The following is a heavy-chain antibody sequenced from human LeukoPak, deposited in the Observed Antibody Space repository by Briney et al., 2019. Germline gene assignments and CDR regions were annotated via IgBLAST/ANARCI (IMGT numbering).Heavy chain of an antibody. Sequence: GGSLRLSCAASGLTFSSYAMSWVRQAPGKGLEWVSAISGSGGSTYYADSVKGRFTISRDNSKNTLYLQMNSLRAEDTAVYYCAKDNTYYYDSSGYYGGFDPWGQGTLVTVSS. D-gene: IGHD3-22*01. V-gene: IGHV3-23*01. CDR1: GLTFSSYA. CDR2: ISGSGGST. CDR3: AKDNTYYYDSSGYYGGFDP. J-gene: IGHJ5*02.